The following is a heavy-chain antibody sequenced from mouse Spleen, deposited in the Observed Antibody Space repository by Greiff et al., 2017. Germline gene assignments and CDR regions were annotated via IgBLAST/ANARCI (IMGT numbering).Heavy chain of an antibody. V-gene: IGHV1-15*01. J-gene: IGHJ2*01. D-gene: IGHD2-4*01. CDR2: IDPETGGT. CDR1: GYTFTDYE. CDR3: TRGDDYDASFDY. Sequence: QVQLQQSGAELVRPGASVTLSCKASGYTFTDYEMHWVKQTPVHGLEWIGAIDPETGGTAYNQKFKGKATLTADKSSSTAYMELRSLTSEDSAVYSCTRGDDYDASFDYWGQGTTLPVSS.